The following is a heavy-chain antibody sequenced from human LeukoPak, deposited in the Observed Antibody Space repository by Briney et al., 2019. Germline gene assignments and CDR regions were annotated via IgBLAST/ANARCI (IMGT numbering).Heavy chain of an antibody. CDR3: AREGYYYDSSGPGNWFDP. CDR1: GGTFSSYA. CDR2: IISIFGTA. Sequence: ASVKVSCKASGGTFSSYAISWVRQAPGQGLEWMGRIISIFGTANYAQKFQGRVTITTDESTSTAYTELSSLRSEDTAVYYCAREGYYYDSSGPGNWFDPWGQGTLVTVSS. J-gene: IGHJ5*02. D-gene: IGHD3-22*01. V-gene: IGHV1-69*05.